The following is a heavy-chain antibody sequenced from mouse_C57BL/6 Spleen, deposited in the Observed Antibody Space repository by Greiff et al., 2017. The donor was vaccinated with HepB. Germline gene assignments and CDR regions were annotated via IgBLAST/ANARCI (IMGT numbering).Heavy chain of an antibody. D-gene: IGHD3-3*01. CDR1: GYTFTSYT. V-gene: IGHV1-4*01. CDR3: ARCEGFYWYFDV. CDR2: INPSSGYT. Sequence: VQLQQSGAELARPGASVKMSCKASGYTFTSYTMHWVKQRPGQGLEWIGYINPSSGYTKYNQKFKDKATLTADKSSSTAYMQLSSLTSEDSAVYYWARCEGFYWYFDVWGTGTTVTVSS. J-gene: IGHJ1*03.